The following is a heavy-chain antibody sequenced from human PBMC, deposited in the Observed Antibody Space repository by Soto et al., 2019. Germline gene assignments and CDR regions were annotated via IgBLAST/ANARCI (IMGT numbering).Heavy chain of an antibody. V-gene: IGHV3-30-3*01. D-gene: IGHD6-13*01. J-gene: IGHJ4*02. CDR1: GFTFSSYA. Sequence: QVQLVESGGGVVQPGRSLRLSCVASGFTFSSYAMHWVRQAPGKGLEWVAVISYDGSNKYYADSVKGRFTISRDNSKNTLYVQMNSLRTEDTSVYYCARAVSSSWGFDYWGQGTLVTVSS. CDR2: ISYDGSNK. CDR3: ARAVSSSWGFDY.